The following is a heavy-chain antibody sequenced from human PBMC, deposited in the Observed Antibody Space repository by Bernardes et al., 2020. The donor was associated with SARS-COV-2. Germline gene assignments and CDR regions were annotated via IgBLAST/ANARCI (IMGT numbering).Heavy chain of an antibody. D-gene: IGHD3-3*01. Sequence: SETLSLTCTVSGGSISSGGYYWSWIRQHPGKGLEWIGYIYYSGSTYYNPSLKSRVTISVDTSKNQFSLKLSSVTAADTAVYYCARASITIFGVVGWFDPWGQGTLVTVSS. CDR3: ARASITIFGVVGWFDP. V-gene: IGHV4-31*03. J-gene: IGHJ5*02. CDR2: IYYSGST. CDR1: GGSISSGGYY.